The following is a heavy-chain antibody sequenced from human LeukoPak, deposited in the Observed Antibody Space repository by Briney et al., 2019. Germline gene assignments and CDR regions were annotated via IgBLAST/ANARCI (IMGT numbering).Heavy chain of an antibody. CDR3: AREFSHYYDSSGYRW. D-gene: IGHD3-22*01. Sequence: GGSLRLSCAASGFTFSSYSMNWVRQAPGKGLEWVSSISSSSSYIYYADSVKGRFTISRDNAKNSLYLQMNSLRAVDTAVYYCAREFSHYYDSSGYRWWGQGTLVTVSS. CDR1: GFTFSSYS. V-gene: IGHV3-21*01. CDR2: ISSSSSYI. J-gene: IGHJ4*02.